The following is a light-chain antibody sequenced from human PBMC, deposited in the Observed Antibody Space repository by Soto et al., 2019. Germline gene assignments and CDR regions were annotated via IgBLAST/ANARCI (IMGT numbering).Light chain of an antibody. V-gene: IGKV1-9*01. CDR3: QQLNSSPLT. CDR2: TAS. J-gene: IGKJ4*01. Sequence: IQFTQSPSSLSASVGDRVTITCRASQDIRTYLAWYQQKPGKAPKLLIYTASTLQSGVPSRFSGSGAGTDFTRTISSLQPEDVDTDYCQQLNSSPLTFSGGTKVDIK. CDR1: QDIRTY.